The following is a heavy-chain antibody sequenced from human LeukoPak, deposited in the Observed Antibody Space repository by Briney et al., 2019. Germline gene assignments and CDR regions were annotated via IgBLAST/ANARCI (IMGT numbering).Heavy chain of an antibody. CDR3: ARGPGHSFKY. J-gene: IGHJ4*02. CDR1: GGSIRNYY. V-gene: IGHV4-34*01. D-gene: IGHD1-1*01. CDR2: ISHTGNT. Sequence: SETLSLTCTVSGGSIRNYYWTWIRQSPGKGLEWLGEISHTGNTHYNPSLKSRVTVSVDISADMSTTRVSLNLKSVTAADMAIYYCARGPGHSFKYWGQGTRVTVSS.